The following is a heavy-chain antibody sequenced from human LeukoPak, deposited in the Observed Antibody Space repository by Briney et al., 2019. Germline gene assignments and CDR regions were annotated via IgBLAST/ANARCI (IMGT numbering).Heavy chain of an antibody. Sequence: GGSLRLSCAASGFTFSSYSMNWVRQAPGKGLEWVSSISSSSYIYYADSVKGRFTISRDNAKNSLYLQMNSLRAEDTAVYYCARRGYCSSTSCYDENFDYWGQGTLVTVSS. CDR3: ARRGYCSSTSCYDENFDY. CDR2: ISSSSYI. V-gene: IGHV3-21*01. CDR1: GFTFSSYS. J-gene: IGHJ4*02. D-gene: IGHD2-2*01.